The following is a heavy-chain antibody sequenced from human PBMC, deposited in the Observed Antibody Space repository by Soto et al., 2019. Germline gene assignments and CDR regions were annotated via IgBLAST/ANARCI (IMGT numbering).Heavy chain of an antibody. CDR1: KFTFSSYS. D-gene: IGHD3-9*01. V-gene: IGHV3-21*01. CDR2: ISRTSSYI. CDR3: ARVYDTLTGYAFDI. Sequence: EVQLVESGGGLVKPGGSLRLSCAASKFTFSSYSMNWVRQAPGKGLEWVSSISRTSSYIYYADSVKGRFTISRDNAKNSLFLQMNSLRAEDTAVYYCARVYDTLTGYAFDIWGQGTMVTVSS. J-gene: IGHJ3*02.